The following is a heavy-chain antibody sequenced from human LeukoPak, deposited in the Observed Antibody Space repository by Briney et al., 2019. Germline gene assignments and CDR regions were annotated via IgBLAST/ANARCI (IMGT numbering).Heavy chain of an antibody. CDR2: IVYSGST. J-gene: IGHJ6*03. CDR1: GGSFDGYY. V-gene: IGHV4-34*12. Sequence: SETLSLTCAVFGGSFDGYYWTWIRQSPEKGLEWIGEIVYSGSTNYNPSLKSRVIISADTSKVQFSLTLSSVTAADTAVYYCARHLGFAYYYYMDVWGKGTTVTISS. CDR3: ARHLGFAYYYYMDV. D-gene: IGHD2-2*03.